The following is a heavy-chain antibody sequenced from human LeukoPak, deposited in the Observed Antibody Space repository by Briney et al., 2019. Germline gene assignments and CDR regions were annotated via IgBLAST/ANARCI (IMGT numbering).Heavy chain of an antibody. J-gene: IGHJ6*03. CDR3: ARLVRCSSTSCRRSHYYYYMDV. Sequence: ASVKVSCKVSGYTLTELSMHWVRQAPGQGLEWMGWINPHSGGTNYAQKFQGGVTMTRDTSITTAYMELSSLRSDDTAVYYCARLVRCSSTSCRRSHYYYYMDVWGKGTTVTISS. CDR1: GYTLTELS. CDR2: INPHSGGT. D-gene: IGHD2-2*01. V-gene: IGHV1-2*02.